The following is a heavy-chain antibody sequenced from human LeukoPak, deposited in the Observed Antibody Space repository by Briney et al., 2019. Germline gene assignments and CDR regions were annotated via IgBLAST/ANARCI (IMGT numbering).Heavy chain of an antibody. D-gene: IGHD3-3*01. Sequence: SVKVSCKASGGTFSSYAISWVRQAPGQGLEWMGGIIPIFGTANYAQKFQGRVTITTDESTSTAYMELSSLRSEDTAVYYCARGGAGSVEWLLRSYYYYYMDVWGKGTTVTVSS. CDR1: GGTFSSYA. V-gene: IGHV1-69*05. CDR2: IIPIFGTA. CDR3: ARGGAGSVEWLLRSYYYYYMDV. J-gene: IGHJ6*03.